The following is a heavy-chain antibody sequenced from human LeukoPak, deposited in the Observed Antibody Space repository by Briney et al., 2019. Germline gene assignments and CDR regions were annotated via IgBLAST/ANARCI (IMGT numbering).Heavy chain of an antibody. CDR3: AYSSGYQQH. CDR1: GFTFSNSA. CDR2: INHSGST. J-gene: IGHJ1*01. D-gene: IGHD3-22*01. Sequence: GSLRLSCAASGFTFSNSAMSWVRQPPGKGLEWIGEINHSGSTDYNPSLKSRVTISVDTSKNQFSLKLSSVTAADTAVYYCAYSSGYQQHWGQGTLVTVSS. V-gene: IGHV4-34*08.